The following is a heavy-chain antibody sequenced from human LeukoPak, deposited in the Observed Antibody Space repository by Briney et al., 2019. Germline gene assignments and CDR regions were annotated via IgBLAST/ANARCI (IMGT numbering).Heavy chain of an antibody. D-gene: IGHD1-1*01. CDR1: GGSISSYY. Sequence: SETLSLTCTVSGGSISSYYWSWIRQPPGKGLEWIGYIYYSGSTNYNPSLKSRVTISVDTSKNQFSLKLSSVTAADTAVYYCARSRHWNNFEEIDPWGQGTLVTVSS. CDR3: ARSRHWNNFEEIDP. V-gene: IGHV4-59*01. CDR2: IYYSGST. J-gene: IGHJ5*02.